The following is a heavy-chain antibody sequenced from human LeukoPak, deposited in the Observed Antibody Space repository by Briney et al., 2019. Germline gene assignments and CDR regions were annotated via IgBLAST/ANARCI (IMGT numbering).Heavy chain of an antibody. CDR2: IYYSGST. J-gene: IGHJ4*02. CDR1: GGSISSSNW. D-gene: IGHD2-15*01. Sequence: SGTLSLTCAVSGGSISSSNWWSWVRQPPGKGLEWIGYIYYSGSTNYNPSLKSRVTISVDTSKNQFSLKLSSVTAADTAVYYCARDIPYCSGGSCFGSWGQGTLVTVSS. CDR3: ARDIPYCSGGSCFGS. V-gene: IGHV4-4*02.